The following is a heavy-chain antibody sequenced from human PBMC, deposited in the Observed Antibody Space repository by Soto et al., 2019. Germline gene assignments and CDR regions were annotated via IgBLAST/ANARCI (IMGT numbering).Heavy chain of an antibody. CDR3: ARVFGATVTTPLFDS. J-gene: IGHJ5*01. CDR1: GFTFSSYG. D-gene: IGHD4-17*01. Sequence: QVQLVESGGGVVQPGRSLRLSCAASGFTFSSYGMHWVRQAPGKGLEWVAVIWYDGSNKYYADSVKGRFTISRDNSKNTLYLQMNSLRAEDTAVYYCARVFGATVTTPLFDSWGQGTLVTVSS. V-gene: IGHV3-33*01. CDR2: IWYDGSNK.